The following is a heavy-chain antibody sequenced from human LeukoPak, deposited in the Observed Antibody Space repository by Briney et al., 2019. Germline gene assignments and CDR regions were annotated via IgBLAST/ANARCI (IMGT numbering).Heavy chain of an antibody. J-gene: IGHJ5*02. Sequence: ASVKVSCKASGYTFTSYDINWVRQATGQGLEWMGWMNPNSGNTGYAQKFQGRVTMTRNTSISTAYMELSSLRSEDTAVYYCARAYIAAAGTGGSYWFDPWGQGILVTVSS. CDR3: ARAYIAAAGTGGSYWFDP. CDR1: GYTFTSYD. CDR2: MNPNSGNT. D-gene: IGHD6-13*01. V-gene: IGHV1-8*01.